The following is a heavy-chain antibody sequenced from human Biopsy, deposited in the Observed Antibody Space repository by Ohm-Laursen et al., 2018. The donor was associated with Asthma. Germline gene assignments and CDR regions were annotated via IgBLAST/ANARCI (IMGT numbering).Heavy chain of an antibody. J-gene: IGHJ5*02. Sequence: SLRLSCSAPGFTFSNYGMHWVRQAPGKGLDWVAVISDDGGQKHYGASVKGRFTISRDNSKSTVFLDMTSLKDEDTGLYFCAKDEGKVKNWFDPWGPGTRVNVSS. V-gene: IGHV3-30*18. CDR2: ISDDGGQK. CDR3: AKDEGKVKNWFDP. D-gene: IGHD2/OR15-2a*01. CDR1: GFTFSNYG.